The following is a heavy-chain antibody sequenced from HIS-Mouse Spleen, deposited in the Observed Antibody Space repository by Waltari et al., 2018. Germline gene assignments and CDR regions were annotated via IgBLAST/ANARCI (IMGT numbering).Heavy chain of an antibody. D-gene: IGHD1-26*01. V-gene: IGHV3-30*18. Sequence: QVQLVESGGGVVQPVRSLRLSCAASGFTFSSYGMHWVRQAPGKGLEWVAVISYDGSNKYYADSVKGRFTISRDNSKNTLYLQMNSLRAEDTAVYYCAKIRVGATDYWGQGTLVTVSS. J-gene: IGHJ4*02. CDR3: AKIRVGATDY. CDR2: ISYDGSNK. CDR1: GFTFSSYG.